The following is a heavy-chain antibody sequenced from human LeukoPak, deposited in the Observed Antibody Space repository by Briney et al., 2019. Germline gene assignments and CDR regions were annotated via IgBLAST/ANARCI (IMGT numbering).Heavy chain of an antibody. Sequence: PGRSLRLSCAASGFTFDDYAMHWVRQAPGKGLEWVSGISWNSGSIGYADSVKGRFTISRDNAKNSLYLQMNSLRAEDTAVYYCARVGVLRFLEWFMDVWGQGTTVTVSS. CDR1: GFTFDDYA. V-gene: IGHV3-9*01. CDR3: ARVGVLRFLEWFMDV. D-gene: IGHD3-3*01. CDR2: ISWNSGSI. J-gene: IGHJ6*02.